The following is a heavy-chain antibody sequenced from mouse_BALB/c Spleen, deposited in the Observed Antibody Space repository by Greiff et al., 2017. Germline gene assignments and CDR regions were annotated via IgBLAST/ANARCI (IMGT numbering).Heavy chain of an antibody. Sequence: VQLQQSGAELVRSGASVKLSCTASGFNIKDYYMHWVKQRPEQGLEWIGWIDPENGDTEYAPKFQGKATMTADTSSNTAYLQLSSLTSEDTAVYYCNGRYDVAYWGQGTLVTVAA. V-gene: IGHV14-4*02. CDR1: GFNIKDYY. D-gene: IGHD2-14*01. CDR3: NGRYDVAY. J-gene: IGHJ3*01. CDR2: IDPENGDT.